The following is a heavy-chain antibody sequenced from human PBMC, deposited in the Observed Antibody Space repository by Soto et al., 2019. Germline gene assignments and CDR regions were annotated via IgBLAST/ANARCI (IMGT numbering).Heavy chain of an antibody. D-gene: IGHD4-17*01. V-gene: IGHV3-30*03. Sequence: QVHLVESEGGVVQPGTSLRLSCAVSGSTFSRYAMHWVRQAPGKGLEWVSVISYDGSDTFYADSVKGRFTISRDNSENTLYLQMNTLRPEDTAIYYCAGTTVTTVGYFDYWGQGTLVTVSS. CDR2: ISYDGSDT. CDR1: GSTFSRYA. CDR3: AGTTVTTVGYFDY. J-gene: IGHJ4*02.